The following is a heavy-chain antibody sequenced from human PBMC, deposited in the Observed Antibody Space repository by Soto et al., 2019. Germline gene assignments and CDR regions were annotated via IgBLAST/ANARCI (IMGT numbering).Heavy chain of an antibody. D-gene: IGHD3-22*01. V-gene: IGHV3-33*01. CDR1: GFTFSSYG. J-gene: IGHJ6*02. CDR2: IWYDGSNK. Sequence: LRLSCAASGFTFSSYGMHWVRQAPGKGLEWVAVIWYDGSNKYYADSVKGRFTISRDNSKNTLYLQMNSLRAEDTAVYYCARGPHYYDSSGYYQEQRDYYYYGMDVWGQGTTVTVSS. CDR3: ARGPHYYDSSGYYQEQRDYYYYGMDV.